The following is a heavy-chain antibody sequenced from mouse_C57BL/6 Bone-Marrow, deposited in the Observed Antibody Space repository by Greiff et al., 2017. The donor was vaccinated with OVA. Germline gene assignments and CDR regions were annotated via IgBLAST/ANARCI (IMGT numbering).Heavy chain of an antibody. Sequence: QVQLQQSGAELVKPGASVKISCKASGYAFSSYWMNWVKQRPGKGLEWIGQIYPGDGDTNYNGKFKGKATLTADKSSSTAYMQLSSLTSEDSAVYFCARLYYYGHYFDYWGQGTTLTVSS. D-gene: IGHD1-1*01. CDR1: GYAFSSYW. V-gene: IGHV1-80*01. J-gene: IGHJ2*01. CDR3: ARLYYYGHYFDY. CDR2: IYPGDGDT.